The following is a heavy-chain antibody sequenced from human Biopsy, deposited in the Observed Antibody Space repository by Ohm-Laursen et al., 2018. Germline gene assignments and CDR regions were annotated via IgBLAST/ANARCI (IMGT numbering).Heavy chain of an antibody. D-gene: IGHD3-9*01. Sequence: SDTLSLTWAVSGFSISSGYYWGWIRQPPGKGLEWIGSVYDSGKSYYNPSIKSRVTISVDVSKNQFSLKLSSVTAADTAVYYCARDRFDLLTPNWFDPWGQGTLVTVSS. CDR3: ARDRFDLLTPNWFDP. J-gene: IGHJ5*02. V-gene: IGHV4-38-2*02. CDR1: GFSISSGYY. CDR2: VYDSGKS.